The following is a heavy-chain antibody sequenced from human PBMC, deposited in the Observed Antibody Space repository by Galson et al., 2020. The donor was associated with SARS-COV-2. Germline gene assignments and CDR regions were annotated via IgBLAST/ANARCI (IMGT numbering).Heavy chain of an antibody. D-gene: IGHD2-8*02. Sequence: GESLKISCAASGFTVSSNLMSWVRQAPGKGLEWVSIIYSGGTTYYADSVKGRFTISRDNSKNTLYLQMNSLRAEDTAVYYCAKDGGVHYFDSWCQGTLVTVSS. CDR2: IYSGGTT. V-gene: IGHV3-53*01. CDR3: AKDGGVHYFDS. CDR1: GFTVSSNL. J-gene: IGHJ4*02.